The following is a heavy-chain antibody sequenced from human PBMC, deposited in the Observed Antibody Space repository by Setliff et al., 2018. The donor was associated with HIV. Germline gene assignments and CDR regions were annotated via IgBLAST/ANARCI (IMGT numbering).Heavy chain of an antibody. CDR1: GFTSGYTFSNYW. D-gene: IGHD5-18*01. V-gene: IGHV3-7*01. CDR3: ASRGYNYGRRPVYFDR. CDR2: INQNGREK. Sequence: GGSLRLSCAASGFTSGYTFSNYWMSWVRQAPGKGLEWVANINQNGREKYYVASVKGRFTISRDNAKDSLYLQMNSLRGEDTAVYYCASRGYNYGRRPVYFDRWGQGTLVTVSS. J-gene: IGHJ4*02.